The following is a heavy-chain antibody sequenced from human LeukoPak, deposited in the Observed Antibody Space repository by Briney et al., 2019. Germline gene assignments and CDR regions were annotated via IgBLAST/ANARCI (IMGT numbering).Heavy chain of an antibody. CDR1: GGSFSGYY. D-gene: IGHD6-13*01. CDR3: AREEVPGPYPGIAAAGTTMPLAFDI. Sequence: SETLSLTCAVYGGSFSGYYWSWIRQPPGKGLEWIGEINHSRSTNYNPSLKSRVTISVDTSKNQFSLQLNSVTPEDTAVYYCAREEVPGPYPGIAAAGTTMPLAFDIWGQGTMVAVSS. V-gene: IGHV4-34*01. J-gene: IGHJ3*02. CDR2: INHSRST.